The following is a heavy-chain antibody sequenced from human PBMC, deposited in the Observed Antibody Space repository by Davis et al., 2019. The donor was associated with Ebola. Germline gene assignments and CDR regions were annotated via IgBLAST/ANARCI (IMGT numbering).Heavy chain of an antibody. V-gene: IGHV4-59*01. CDR2: IYYSGFT. J-gene: IGHJ4*02. CDR1: GGSIRSYY. D-gene: IGHD4-17*01. Sequence: MPSDTLSLTCTVSGGSIRSYYWSWIRQPPGKGLEWIGYIYYSGFTNYNPSLKSRATISVDTSKNQFSLKLTSVTAADTAVYYCARGDYGGSQFDYWGQGTLVTVSS. CDR3: ARGDYGGSQFDY.